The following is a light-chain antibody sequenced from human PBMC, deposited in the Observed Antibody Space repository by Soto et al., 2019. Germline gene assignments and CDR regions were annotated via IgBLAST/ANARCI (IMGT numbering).Light chain of an antibody. Sequence: DIQMTQSPSSLSASVGDRVTITCQASQDISKYLNWYQQNSGKTPKLLIYDISTLQTGVPSRFSGSGSGTDFSFTINSVQPEDFATYYCQQSDSLPYTFGQGTKLDIK. CDR3: QQSDSLPYT. V-gene: IGKV1-33*01. CDR2: DIS. J-gene: IGKJ2*01. CDR1: QDISKY.